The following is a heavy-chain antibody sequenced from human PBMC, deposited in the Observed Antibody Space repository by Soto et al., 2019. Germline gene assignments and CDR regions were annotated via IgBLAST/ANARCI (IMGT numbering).Heavy chain of an antibody. D-gene: IGHD3-10*01. V-gene: IGHV4-59*08. J-gene: IGHJ5*02. Sequence: SETLSLTCTVSGGSISSYYWSWIRQPPGKGLEWIGYIYYSGSTNYNPSLKSRVTISVDTSKNQFSLKLSSVTAADTAVYYCARFHYYGSGSHNNWFDPWGQGTLVTVSS. CDR3: ARFHYYGSGSHNNWFDP. CDR2: IYYSGST. CDR1: GGSISSYY.